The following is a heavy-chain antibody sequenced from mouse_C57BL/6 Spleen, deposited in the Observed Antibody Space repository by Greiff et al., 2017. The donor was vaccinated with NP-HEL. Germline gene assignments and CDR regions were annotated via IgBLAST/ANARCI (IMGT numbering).Heavy chain of an antibody. CDR1: GFSLTSYG. J-gene: IGHJ4*01. Sequence: VQLQESGPGLVQPSQSLSITCTVSGFSLTSYGVHWVRQCPGKGLEWLGVIWSGGSTDYKAAFISRLSISKDNSKSQVFFKMNSLQADDTAIYYCASQWNYYAMDYWGQGTSVTVSS. CDR2: IWSGGST. CDR3: ASQWNYYAMDY. V-gene: IGHV2-2*01.